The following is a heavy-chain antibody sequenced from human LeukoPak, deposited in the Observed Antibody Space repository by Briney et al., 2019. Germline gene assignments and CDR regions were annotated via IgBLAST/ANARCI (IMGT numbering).Heavy chain of an antibody. D-gene: IGHD5-12*01. V-gene: IGHV3-64*01. CDR1: GCTFSSYA. CDR2: ISSNGGST. J-gene: IGHJ4*02. CDR3: ARVPKGSSGYDF. Sequence: GGSLRLSCAASGCTFSSYAMHWVRQAPGKGLEYVSAISSNGGSTYYANSVKGRFTISRDNSKNTLYLQMGSLRAEDMAVYYCARVPKGSSGYDFWGQGTLVTVSS.